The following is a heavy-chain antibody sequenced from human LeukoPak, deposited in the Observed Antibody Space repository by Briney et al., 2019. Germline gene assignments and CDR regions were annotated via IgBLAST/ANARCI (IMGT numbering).Heavy chain of an antibody. J-gene: IGHJ3*02. CDR2: TSGSGGST. Sequence: PGGSLRLSCAASGFTFSSYAMSWVRQAPGKGLEWVSDTSGSGGSTYYADSVKGRFTISRDNSKNTLYLQMNSMRAEDTAVYYCAKGEMATIGGAFDIWGQGTMVTVSS. CDR3: AKGEMATIGGAFDI. CDR1: GFTFSSYA. V-gene: IGHV3-23*01. D-gene: IGHD5-24*01.